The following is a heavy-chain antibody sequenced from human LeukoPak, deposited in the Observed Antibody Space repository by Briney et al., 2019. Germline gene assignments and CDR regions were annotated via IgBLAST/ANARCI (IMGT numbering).Heavy chain of an antibody. J-gene: IGHJ4*02. V-gene: IGHV4-39*07. Sequence: PSETLSLTCTVSGGSISSSGYYWGCIRQPPGKGLECIGSIYYSGTTYYNPSLKSRVTISVDTSKNQFSLKLSSVTAADTAVYYCARVRIAVAGTPGSIDYWGQGTLVTVSS. CDR2: IYYSGTT. D-gene: IGHD6-19*01. CDR3: ARVRIAVAGTPGSIDY. CDR1: GGSISSSGYY.